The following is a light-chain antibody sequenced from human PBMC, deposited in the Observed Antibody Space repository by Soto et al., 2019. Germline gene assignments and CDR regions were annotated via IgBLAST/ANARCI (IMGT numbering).Light chain of an antibody. Sequence: EIVLTQSPATLSLSPGERATRSCRASQSVNSFLAWYQHKPGQAPRLLIHDASNRATGIPARFSGSRSVTDFTLTINSLEPEDFAVYYCQQRTNWPSSTFGQGTRLEIK. V-gene: IGKV3-11*01. CDR2: DAS. CDR3: QQRTNWPSST. CDR1: QSVNSF. J-gene: IGKJ5*01.